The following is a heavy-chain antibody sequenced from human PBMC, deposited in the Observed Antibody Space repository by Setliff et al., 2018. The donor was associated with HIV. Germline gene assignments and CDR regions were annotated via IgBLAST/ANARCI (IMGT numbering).Heavy chain of an antibody. J-gene: IGHJ3*02. CDR2: ISSSSTYI. Sequence: PGGSLRLSCADSGFTFTTYSMNWVRQAPGKGLEWVSSISSSSTYIDYADSVKGRFTISRDNAETSLYLQMNSLRVEDTAVYYCARDPGSSAFDMWGQGTMVTVSS. CDR1: GFTFTTYS. CDR3: ARDPGSSAFDM. V-gene: IGHV3-21*04.